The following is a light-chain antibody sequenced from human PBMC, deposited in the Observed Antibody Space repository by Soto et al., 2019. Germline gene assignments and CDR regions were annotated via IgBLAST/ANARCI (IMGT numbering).Light chain of an antibody. CDR2: EVT. CDR3: SSYSGTNSNVI. Sequence: QSALTQPPSASGSPGQSVTISCAGTYSDIGDYNYVSWYQQHPGKVPKLIIYEVTQRPSGVPDRFSGYKSGYTASLTVSDLQPADEAVYYCSSYSGTNSNVIFGGGTKLTVL. J-gene: IGLJ2*01. CDR1: YSDIGDYNY. V-gene: IGLV2-8*01.